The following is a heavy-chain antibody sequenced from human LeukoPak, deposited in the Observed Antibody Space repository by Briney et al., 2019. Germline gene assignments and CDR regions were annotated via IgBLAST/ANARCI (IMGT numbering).Heavy chain of an antibody. J-gene: IGHJ4*02. V-gene: IGHV1-69-2*01. Sequence: ASVKISCKVSGYTFTDYYMHWVQQAPGKGLEWMGLVDPEDGETIYAEKFQGRVTITADTSTDTAYMELSSLGSEDTAVYYCATSRLIVVVPAAPLDYWGQGTLVTVSS. CDR1: GYTFTDYY. CDR2: VDPEDGET. CDR3: ATSRLIVVVPAAPLDY. D-gene: IGHD2-2*01.